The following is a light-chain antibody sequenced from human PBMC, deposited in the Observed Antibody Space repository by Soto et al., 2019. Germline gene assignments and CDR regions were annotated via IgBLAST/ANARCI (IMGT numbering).Light chain of an antibody. CDR1: SSNIGVGYG. J-gene: IGLJ2*01. CDR3: QSYDNNLNAVV. V-gene: IGLV1-40*01. Sequence: QSVLTQPPSVSGAPGQRVTISCTGDSSNIGVGYGAHWYRLVPGTAPKLLIYSNNYRPSGVPDRFSGSKSGASASLTITGLQAEDEADYYCQSYDNNLNAVVFGGGTKLTVL. CDR2: SNN.